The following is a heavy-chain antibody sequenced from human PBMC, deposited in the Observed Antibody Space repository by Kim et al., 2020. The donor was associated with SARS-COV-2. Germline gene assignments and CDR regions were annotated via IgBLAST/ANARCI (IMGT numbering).Heavy chain of an antibody. CDR3: ARDLVSGWFDP. D-gene: IGHD2-2*01. CDR2: IYYSGST. J-gene: IGHJ5*02. CDR1: GGSISSGDYY. V-gene: IGHV4-30-4*01. Sequence: SETLSLTCTVSGGSISSGDYYWSWIRQRPGKGLEWIGYIYYSGSTYYNPSLKSRVTISVDTSKNQFYLKLSSVTAADTAGYYCARDLVSGWFDPWGQGTL.